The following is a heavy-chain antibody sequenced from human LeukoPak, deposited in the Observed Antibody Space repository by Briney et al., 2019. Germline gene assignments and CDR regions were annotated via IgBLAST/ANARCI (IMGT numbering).Heavy chain of an antibody. CDR2: ISSSSSYI. CDR3: ARGGMITMIVVAYFDY. CDR1: GFTFSSYS. J-gene: IGHJ4*02. Sequence: GGSLRLSCAASGFTFSSYSMNWVRQAPGKGLEWVSSISSSSSYIYYADSVKGRFTISRDNAKNSLYLQMNSLRAEDTAVYYCARGGMITMIVVAYFDYWGQGTLVTVSS. V-gene: IGHV3-21*01. D-gene: IGHD3-22*01.